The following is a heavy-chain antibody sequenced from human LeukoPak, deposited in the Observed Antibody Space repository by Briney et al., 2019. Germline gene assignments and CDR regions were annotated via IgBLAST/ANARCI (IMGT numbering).Heavy chain of an antibody. CDR3: ARDGEYSNYYYYYIDV. CDR2: IAGSSSTI. V-gene: IGHV3-21*01. D-gene: IGHD2/OR15-2a*01. Sequence: GGSLRLSCAPSRFSLISYTMNWVRQAPGKGLEWVSSIAGSSSTIKYADSVKGRFTISGVNAKNSVNLQLDGLRADDTAVYYCARDGEYSNYYYYYIDVWGKGTTVTVSS. J-gene: IGHJ6*03. CDR1: RFSLISYT.